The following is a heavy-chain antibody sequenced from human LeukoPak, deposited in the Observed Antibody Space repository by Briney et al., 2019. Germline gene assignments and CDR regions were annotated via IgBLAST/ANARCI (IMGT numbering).Heavy chain of an antibody. J-gene: IGHJ4*02. CDR3: AKDQSGYYRPFDY. Sequence: GGSLRLSCAASGFTFSGHAMSWVRQAPGKGLEWVSAISGSGSNTYYADSVKGRFTISRDNSRNTLYLQMNSLGAEDSAVYYCAKDQSGYYRPFDYWGQGTLVTVSS. V-gene: IGHV3-23*01. CDR1: GFTFSGHA. D-gene: IGHD3-22*01. CDR2: ISGSGSNT.